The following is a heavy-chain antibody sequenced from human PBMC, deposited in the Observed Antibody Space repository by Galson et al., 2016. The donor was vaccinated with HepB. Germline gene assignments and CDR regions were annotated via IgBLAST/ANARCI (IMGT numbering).Heavy chain of an antibody. CDR2: IDWDGDK. J-gene: IGHJ6*03. D-gene: IGHD1-1*01. CDR1: GLSFNTSAMR. CDR3: ARHYRGTWSYYMDV. V-gene: IGHV2-70*04. Sequence: PALVKPTQTLTLTCTFSGLSFNTSAMRVSRIRQPPGKALEWLARIDWDGDKFYSTPLKTRDDDKSYSTSLKTRLTIPKDTSKNQVVLTMTNMDVVDTATYYCARHYRGTWSYYMDVWGTGTTVTVSS.